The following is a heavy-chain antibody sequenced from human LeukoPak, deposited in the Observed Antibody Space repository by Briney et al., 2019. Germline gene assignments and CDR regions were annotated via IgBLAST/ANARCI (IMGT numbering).Heavy chain of an antibody. CDR3: AKVGGTVVRYFDY. CDR1: GYTFTGNS. J-gene: IGHJ4*02. CDR2: INTNTGNP. V-gene: IGHV7-4-1*02. D-gene: IGHD1-1*01. Sequence: AASVKVSCKASGYTFTGNSINWLRQAPGQGLEWMGWINTNTGNPTYAQGFTGRFVFSLDTSVSTAYLQMNSLRAEDTAVYYCAKVGGTVVRYFDYWGQGTLVTVSS.